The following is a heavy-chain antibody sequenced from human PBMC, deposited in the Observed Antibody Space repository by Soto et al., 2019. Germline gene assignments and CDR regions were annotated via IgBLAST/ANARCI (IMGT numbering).Heavy chain of an antibody. J-gene: IGHJ5*02. Sequence: QITLKESGPTLVKPTQTLTLTCTFSGFSLSTSGVGVGWIRQPPGKALEWLALIYWDDDKRYSPSLKSRLTITKDTSKNQVVLTMTNMDPVDTATYYCAHSLVMAAAGIGWFDPWGQGTLVTVSS. CDR3: AHSLVMAAAGIGWFDP. D-gene: IGHD6-13*01. CDR2: IYWDDDK. V-gene: IGHV2-5*02. CDR1: GFSLSTSGVG.